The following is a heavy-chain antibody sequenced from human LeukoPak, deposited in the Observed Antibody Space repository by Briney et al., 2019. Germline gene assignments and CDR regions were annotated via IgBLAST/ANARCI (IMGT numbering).Heavy chain of an antibody. CDR3: ARADLGGYSGLSDY. V-gene: IGHV1-2*02. Sequence: ASVKVSCKASGYTFTSYGISWVRQAPGQGLEWMGWINPNSGGTNYAQKFQGRVTMTRDTSINTAYMELSSLRSDDTAVFYCARADLGGYSGLSDYWGQGTLVTVSS. CDR1: GYTFTSYG. D-gene: IGHD5-12*01. J-gene: IGHJ4*02. CDR2: INPNSGGT.